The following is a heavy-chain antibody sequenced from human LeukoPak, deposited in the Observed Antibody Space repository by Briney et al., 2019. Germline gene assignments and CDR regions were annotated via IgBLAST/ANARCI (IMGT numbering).Heavy chain of an antibody. Sequence: GSSVKVSCKASGGTFSSYAISWVRQAPGQGLEWMGRIIPIFGTANYAQKFQGRVTITTDESTSTAYMELSSLRSEDTAVYYCARDWEYSSSWYVSGFDPWGQGTLATVSS. CDR1: GGTFSSYA. CDR2: IIPIFGTA. J-gene: IGHJ5*02. CDR3: ARDWEYSSSWYVSGFDP. V-gene: IGHV1-69*05. D-gene: IGHD6-13*01.